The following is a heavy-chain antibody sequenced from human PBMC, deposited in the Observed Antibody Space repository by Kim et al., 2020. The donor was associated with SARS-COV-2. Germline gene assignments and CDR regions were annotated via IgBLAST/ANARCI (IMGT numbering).Heavy chain of an antibody. CDR1: GFTFSDYY. CDR2: ISSSCITI. J-gene: IGHJ6*02. V-gene: IGHV3-11*04. CDR3: ARDLYHIAVAGTNYYYYYGMDV. D-gene: IGHD6-19*01. Sequence: GGSLRLSCAASGFTFSDYYMSWIRQAQGKGLEWVSYISSSCITIYYSDSVKGRFTISMYNAKNSLYLQMNSLRADDTAVYYWARDLYHIAVAGTNYYYYYGMDVWGQGTTVTVSS.